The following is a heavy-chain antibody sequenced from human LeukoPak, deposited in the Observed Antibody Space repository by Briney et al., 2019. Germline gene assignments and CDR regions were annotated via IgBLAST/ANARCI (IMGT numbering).Heavy chain of an antibody. Sequence: EASVKVSCKASGYTFTGYYMHWVRQAPGQGLEWMGWINPNSGGTNYAQKFQGRVTMTRDTSISTAYMELSRLRSDDTAVYYCARALYTSRSYLATFSPTNFDYWGQGTLVTVSS. V-gene: IGHV1-2*02. D-gene: IGHD6-13*01. CDR3: ARALYTSRSYLATFSPTNFDY. J-gene: IGHJ4*02. CDR2: INPNSGGT. CDR1: GYTFTGYY.